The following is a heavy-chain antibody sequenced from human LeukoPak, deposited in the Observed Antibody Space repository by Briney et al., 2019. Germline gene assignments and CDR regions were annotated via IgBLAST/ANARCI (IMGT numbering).Heavy chain of an antibody. Sequence: SETLSLTCTVSGGSISSGDYYWRWIRQPPGKGLEWIGYTYYSGSTYYNPSLKSRVTISVHTSKNQFSLKLSSVTAADTAVYYCARDFRGGYNWFDPWGQGTLVTVSS. CDR3: ARDFRGGYNWFDP. CDR1: GGSISSGDYY. J-gene: IGHJ5*02. D-gene: IGHD2-15*01. V-gene: IGHV4-30-4*08. CDR2: TYYSGST.